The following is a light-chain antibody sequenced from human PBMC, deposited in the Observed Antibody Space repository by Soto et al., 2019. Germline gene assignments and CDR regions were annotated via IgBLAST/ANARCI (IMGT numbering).Light chain of an antibody. Sequence: DIVMTQSPDSLSVSPGERATITCKSSQSILYSSNNQNYLAWYQQRPGHPPKLLIYWASTRESGVPDRFSGWGSGSDFTLTISSLQAEDVAVYYCQQYYETPYTFGQGTKLQIK. J-gene: IGKJ2*01. CDR2: WAS. CDR1: QSILYSSNNQNY. V-gene: IGKV4-1*01. CDR3: QQYYETPYT.